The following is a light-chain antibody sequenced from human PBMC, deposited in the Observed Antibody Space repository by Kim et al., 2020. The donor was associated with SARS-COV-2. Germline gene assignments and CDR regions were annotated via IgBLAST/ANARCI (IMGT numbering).Light chain of an antibody. J-gene: IGKJ4*01. CDR2: GAS. V-gene: IGKV1-NL1*01. CDR3: QQYHTTPLT. CDR1: RGITHS. Sequence: DIQMTQSPSSLSASVGDAVTITCRASRGITHSLPWYQQRPRKAPKLLLYGASRLERGVPSTFSGGGSGTNFTLTIISLQAEDFATYYCQQYHTTPLTFGGGAKVDIK.